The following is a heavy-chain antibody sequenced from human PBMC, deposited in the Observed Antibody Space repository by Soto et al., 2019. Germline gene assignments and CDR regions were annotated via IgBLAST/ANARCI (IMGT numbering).Heavy chain of an antibody. Sequence: PSKTLSLTCTVSGGSISGNSYYWGWIRQPPGKGLEWIGNIYLSGNTPYNPSLKSRTTISIDTSKNQFSLNLISVSAADTAVYFCARPLRYSCAFNNWFHPWGPGILVPVSP. CDR1: GGSISGNSYY. D-gene: IGHD1-1*01. CDR2: IYLSGNT. CDR3: ARPLRYSCAFNNWFHP. V-gene: IGHV4-39*01. J-gene: IGHJ5*02.